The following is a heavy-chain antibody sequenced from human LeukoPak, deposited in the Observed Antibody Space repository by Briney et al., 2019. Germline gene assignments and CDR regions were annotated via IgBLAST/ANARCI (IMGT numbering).Heavy chain of an antibody. CDR2: IYYSGST. Sequence: PSETLSLTCTVSGGSISSYYWSWIRQPPGKGLEWIGYIYYSGSTNYNPSLKSRVTISVDTSKNQFSLKLSSVTAADTAVYYCARSGGLLWFGELLYADDAFDIWGQGTMVTVSS. CDR1: GGSISSYY. J-gene: IGHJ3*02. CDR3: ARSGGLLWFGELLYADDAFDI. V-gene: IGHV4-59*08. D-gene: IGHD3-10*01.